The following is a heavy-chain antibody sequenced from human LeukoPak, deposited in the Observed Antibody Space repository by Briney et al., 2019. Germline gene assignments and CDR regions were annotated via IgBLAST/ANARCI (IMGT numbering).Heavy chain of an antibody. Sequence: GASVKVSCKASGYTFTGYYMHRVRQAPGQGLEWMGWINPNSGGTNYAQKFQGRVTMTRDTSISTAYMELSRLKSDDTAVYYCTTFIMGTTAEAYWGQGPLVTVSS. J-gene: IGHJ4*02. V-gene: IGHV1-2*02. D-gene: IGHD1-26*01. CDR2: INPNSGGT. CDR3: TTFIMGTTAEAY. CDR1: GYTFTGYY.